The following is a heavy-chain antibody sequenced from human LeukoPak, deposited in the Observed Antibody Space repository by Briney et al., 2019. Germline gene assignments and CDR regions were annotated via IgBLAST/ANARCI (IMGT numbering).Heavy chain of an antibody. CDR1: GGSFSVYY. Sequence: PSETLSLTCAVYGGSFSVYYWSWIRQPPGKGLEWIGEINHSGSTNYNPSLKSRVTISVDTSKNQFSLKLSSVTAADTAVYYCARTGDCSGGSCYAYYFDYWGQGTLVTVSS. D-gene: IGHD2-15*01. CDR3: ARTGDCSGGSCYAYYFDY. J-gene: IGHJ4*02. CDR2: INHSGST. V-gene: IGHV4-34*01.